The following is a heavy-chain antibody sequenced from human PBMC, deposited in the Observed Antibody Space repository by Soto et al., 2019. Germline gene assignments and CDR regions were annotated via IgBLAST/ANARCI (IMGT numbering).Heavy chain of an antibody. CDR1: GFSLSTHTVG. CDR3: AHIVTLDFRGYNLEF. Sequence: QITLKESGPTLVKPTQTLTLTCTFSGFSLSTHTVGVAWIRQPPGKALEWLALIYWDDDKRYRPSLKSRLTITSATSKNQVVLTMTNMDPVDTATYYCAHIVTLDFRGYNLEFWGPGILVTVSS. D-gene: IGHD3-22*01. V-gene: IGHV2-5*02. CDR2: IYWDDDK. J-gene: IGHJ4*02.